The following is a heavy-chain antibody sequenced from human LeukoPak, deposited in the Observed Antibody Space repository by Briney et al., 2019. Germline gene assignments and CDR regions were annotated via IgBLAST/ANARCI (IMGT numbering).Heavy chain of an antibody. CDR1: GYTFTSYG. D-gene: IGHD6-13*01. J-gene: IGHJ4*02. V-gene: IGHV1-18*01. Sequence: ASVRVSCKASGYTFTSYGISWVRQAPGQGLEWMGWISAYNGNTNYAQKLQGRVTMTTDTSTSTAYMELRSLRSDDTAVYYCARSPISYSSSWYGGDYWGQGTLVTVSS. CDR2: ISAYNGNT. CDR3: ARSPISYSSSWYGGDY.